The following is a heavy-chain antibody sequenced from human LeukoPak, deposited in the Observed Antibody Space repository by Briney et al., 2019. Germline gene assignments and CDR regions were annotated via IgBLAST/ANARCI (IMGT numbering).Heavy chain of an antibody. CDR3: ARDGGIAAAPRDNWFDP. D-gene: IGHD6-13*01. J-gene: IGHJ5*02. CDR2: ISSSGSTI. V-gene: IGHV3-48*03. CDR1: GFTFSSYE. Sequence: GGSLRLSCAASGFTFSSYEMNWGRQAPGKGLEWVSYISSSGSTIYYADSVKGRFTISRDNAKNSLYLQMNSLRAEDTAVYYCARDGGIAAAPRDNWFDPWGQGTLVTVSS.